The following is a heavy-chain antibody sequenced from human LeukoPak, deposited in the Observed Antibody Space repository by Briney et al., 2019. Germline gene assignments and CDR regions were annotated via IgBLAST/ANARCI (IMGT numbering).Heavy chain of an antibody. Sequence: GASVKVSCKASGGTFSSYAISWVRQAPGQGLEWMGRTIPIFGTANYAQKFQGRVSITPDESPSTAYMELRSQRSEDTDVYYCARDGEGVVVTAKGAFDIWGQGTMVTVSS. CDR1: GGTFSSYA. CDR2: TIPIFGTA. CDR3: ARDGEGVVVTAKGAFDI. D-gene: IGHD2-21*02. J-gene: IGHJ3*02. V-gene: IGHV1-69*13.